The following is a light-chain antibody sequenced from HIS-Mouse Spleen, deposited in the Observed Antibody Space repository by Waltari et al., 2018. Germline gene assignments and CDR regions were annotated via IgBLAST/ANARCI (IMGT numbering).Light chain of an antibody. V-gene: IGKV2-30*01. CDR1: QSLGDSDGNTY. CDR2: KVS. J-gene: IGKJ1*01. CDR3: MQGTHWPTT. Sequence: EVGMTRSPLSLPVTLGQPAAVSCRSSQSLGDSDGNTYFDWFQQRPVQSPRRLIYKVSNRDSGVPDRFSGSGSGTDFTLKISRVEAEDVGVYYCMQGTHWPTTFGQGTKVEIK.